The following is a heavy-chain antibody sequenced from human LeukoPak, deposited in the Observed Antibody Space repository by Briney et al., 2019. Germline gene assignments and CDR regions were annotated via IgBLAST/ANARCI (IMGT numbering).Heavy chain of an antibody. J-gene: IGHJ4*02. CDR2: IIPTFDTA. CDR3: ARDASYYYDSSGYYYPRNFDY. D-gene: IGHD3-22*01. CDR1: GGTFSSYA. Sequence: ASVKVSCKASGGTFSSYAISWVRQAPGQGLEWMGGIIPTFDTANYAQKFQGRVTITADESTSTAYMELSSLRSEDTAVYYCARDASYYYDSSGYYYPRNFDYWGQGTLVTVSS. V-gene: IGHV1-69*13.